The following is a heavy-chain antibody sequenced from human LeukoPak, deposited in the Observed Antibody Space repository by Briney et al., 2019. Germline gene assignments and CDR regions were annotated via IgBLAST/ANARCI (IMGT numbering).Heavy chain of an antibody. CDR3: ARHPPGAAAGTFDP. Sequence: HPGGSLRLSCAASGFTFSDYYMSWIRQAPGKGLEWVSAISGSGGSTYYADSVKGRFTISRDNSKNTLYLQMNSLRAEDTAVYYCARHPPGAAAGTFDPWGQGTLVTVSS. CDR2: ISGSGGST. J-gene: IGHJ5*02. D-gene: IGHD6-13*01. V-gene: IGHV3-23*01. CDR1: GFTFSDYY.